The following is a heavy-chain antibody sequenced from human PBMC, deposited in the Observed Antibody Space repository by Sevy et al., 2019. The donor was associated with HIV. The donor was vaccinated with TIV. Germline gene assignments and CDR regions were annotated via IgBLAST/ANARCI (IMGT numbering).Heavy chain of an antibody. D-gene: IGHD5-12*01. Sequence: GGSLRLSCAASGFSFSIYSMNWVRQAPGRGLEWVSYMSNTGSTIQYADTVKGRFTISRDNAKNAMYLQMNSLRAEDTAVYYCASPRGGYERLFYFDYWGQGTLVTVSS. CDR3: ASPRGGYERLFYFDY. J-gene: IGHJ4*02. CDR2: MSNTGSTI. CDR1: GFSFSIYS. V-gene: IGHV3-48*01.